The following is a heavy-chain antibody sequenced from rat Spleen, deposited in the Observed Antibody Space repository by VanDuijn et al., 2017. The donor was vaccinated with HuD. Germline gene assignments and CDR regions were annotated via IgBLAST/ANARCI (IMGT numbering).Heavy chain of an antibody. D-gene: IGHD1-12*02. V-gene: IGHV3-3*01. CDR2: VNSAGST. Sequence: EVQLQESGPGLVKPSQSLSLTCSVTGHPITTGYRWNWIREFPGNKLEWRGYVNSAGSTLYTPSLESRNPITRDTSKNQFFLQVNSVTTEDTGTYFCARSDGTHYYLPFANWGQGTLVTVSS. CDR1: GHPITTGYR. J-gene: IGHJ3*01. CDR3: ARSDGTHYYLPFAN.